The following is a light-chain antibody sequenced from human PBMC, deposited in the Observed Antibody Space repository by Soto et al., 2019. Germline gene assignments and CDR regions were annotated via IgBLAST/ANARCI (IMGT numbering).Light chain of an antibody. CDR3: SSDAGSNNLV. Sequence: QSALTQPPSASGSLGQSVTISCAGTSSDVGGYKSVSWYQQHPGKAPKLMIYEVTKRPSGVPYRFSGSKSGNTASLTVSGLQAEDEADYYCSSDAGSNNLVFGGGTKLTVL. CDR1: SSDVGGYKS. CDR2: EVT. V-gene: IGLV2-8*01. J-gene: IGLJ2*01.